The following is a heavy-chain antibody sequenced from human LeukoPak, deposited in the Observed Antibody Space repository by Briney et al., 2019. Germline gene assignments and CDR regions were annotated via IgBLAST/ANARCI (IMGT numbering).Heavy chain of an antibody. Sequence: SQTLSLTCAISGDSVSSNSAAWNWIRQSPSRGLEWLGRTYYRSKWYNDYAVSVKSRITINPDTSKDQFSLQLNSVTPEDTAVYYCARVSCYIPSGYSSGWCQEFDYWGQGTLVTVSS. V-gene: IGHV6-1*01. D-gene: IGHD6-19*01. CDR3: ARVSCYIPSGYSSGWCQEFDY. CDR1: GDSVSSNSAA. CDR2: TYYRSKWYN. J-gene: IGHJ4*02.